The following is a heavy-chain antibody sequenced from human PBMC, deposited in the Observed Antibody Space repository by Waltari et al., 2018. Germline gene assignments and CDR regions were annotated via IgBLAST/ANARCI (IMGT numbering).Heavy chain of an antibody. V-gene: IGHV4-34*01. CDR3: ARGVTYYYDSSGYWRYYYYGMDV. J-gene: IGHJ6*02. Sequence: QVQLQQWGAGLLKPSETLSLTCAVYGGSFSGYDWCWIRQPPGPGREWFGEINHSGSTNYNQSLKSRVTISVDTSKNQFSLKLSSVTAADTAVYYCARGVTYYYDSSGYWRYYYYGMDVWGQGTTVTVSS. D-gene: IGHD3-22*01. CDR1: GGSFSGYD. CDR2: INHSGST.